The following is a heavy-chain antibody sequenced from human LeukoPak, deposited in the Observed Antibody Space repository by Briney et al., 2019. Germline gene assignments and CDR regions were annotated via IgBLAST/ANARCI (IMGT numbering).Heavy chain of an antibody. J-gene: IGHJ6*03. Sequence: GGSLRLSCAASGFTVSSNYMSWVRQAPGKGLEWVSGIYSGGSTYYADSVEGRFTISRDKAKNTLYLQMNRLRAEDTAMYYCARGIEVGSGYMDVWGKGTTVTISS. CDR2: IYSGGST. CDR3: ARGIEVGSGYMDV. V-gene: IGHV3-53*01. CDR1: GFTVSSNY. D-gene: IGHD3-22*01.